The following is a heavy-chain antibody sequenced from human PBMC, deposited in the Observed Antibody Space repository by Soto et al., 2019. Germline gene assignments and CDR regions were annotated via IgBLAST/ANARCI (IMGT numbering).Heavy chain of an antibody. CDR1: GYSISSGYY. D-gene: IGHD3-3*01. CDR2: IYHSGST. Sequence: SETLSLTCAVSGYSISSGYYWGWIRQPPGKGLEWIGSIYHSGSTYYNPSLKSRVTISVDTSKNQFSLKLSSVAAADTAVYYCARIRFLEWSPPSGMDVWGQGXTVTVSS. J-gene: IGHJ6*02. CDR3: ARIRFLEWSPPSGMDV. V-gene: IGHV4-38-2*01.